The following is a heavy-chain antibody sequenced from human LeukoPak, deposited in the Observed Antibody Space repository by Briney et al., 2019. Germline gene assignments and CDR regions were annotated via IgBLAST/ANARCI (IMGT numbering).Heavy chain of an antibody. V-gene: IGHV4-34*01. CDR1: GGSFSGDY. Sequence: SETLSLTCAVYGGSFSGDYWNWIRQPPGKGLEWIGEINHSGSTNSNPSLKSRVIISVGRSKNQFSLKLSSVTAADTAVYYCARRPRYSSGWYYFDSWGQGTLVTVSS. CDR3: ARRPRYSSGWYYFDS. J-gene: IGHJ4*02. CDR2: INHSGST. D-gene: IGHD6-19*01.